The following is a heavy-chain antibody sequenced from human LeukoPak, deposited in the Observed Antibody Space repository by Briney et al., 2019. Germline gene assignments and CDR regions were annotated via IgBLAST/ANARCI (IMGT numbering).Heavy chain of an antibody. J-gene: IGHJ3*01. V-gene: IGHV3-7*01. Sequence: TGGSLSLSCAASGFTFSGHWMSWVRQAPARGLEWVAHMNGDGSQIYYMDFVKGRFTISRDNAKNSLYLQMNGLRAEDTAVYYCVAWGNSGNSWGQGTMVIVSS. CDR1: GFTFSGHW. CDR2: MNGDGSQI. D-gene: IGHD1-26*01. CDR3: VAWGNSGNS.